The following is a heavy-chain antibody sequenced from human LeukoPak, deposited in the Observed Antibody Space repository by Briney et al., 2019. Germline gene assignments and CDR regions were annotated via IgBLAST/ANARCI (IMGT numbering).Heavy chain of an antibody. D-gene: IGHD3-22*01. V-gene: IGHV4-39*07. CDR1: GGSISSSSYY. Sequence: SETLSLTCTVSGGSISSSSYYWGWIRQPPGKGLEWIGGIYYSGSTYYNPSLKSRVTISVDTSKNQFSLKLSSVTAADTAVYYCAAYDSSGYQIDYWGQGTLVTVSS. CDR2: IYYSGST. J-gene: IGHJ4*02. CDR3: AAYDSSGYQIDY.